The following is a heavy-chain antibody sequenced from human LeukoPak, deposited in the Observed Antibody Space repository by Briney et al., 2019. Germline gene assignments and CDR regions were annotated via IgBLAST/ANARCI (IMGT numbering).Heavy chain of an antibody. CDR2: ISGSGGTT. CDR3: AKDRSGYDYYGQYYFDY. CDR1: GFTFSSYA. D-gene: IGHD5-12*01. Sequence: GGSLRLSCAASGFTFSSYAMSWVRQAPGKGLEYVSGISGSGGTTYYADSVKGRFTISRDNSENTLYLQMNSLRAEDTALYYCAKDRSGYDYYGQYYFDYWGQGTLVTVSS. V-gene: IGHV3-23*01. J-gene: IGHJ4*02.